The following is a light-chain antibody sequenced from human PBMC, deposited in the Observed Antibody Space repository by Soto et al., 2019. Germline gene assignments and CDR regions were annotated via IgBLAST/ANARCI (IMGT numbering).Light chain of an antibody. J-gene: IGKJ4*01. V-gene: IGKV1-17*03. CDR1: QDISNR. CDR2: SAS. CDR3: LRHDNYPLT. Sequence: DIQMTQSPSAMSASVGDRVTITCRASQDISNRLDWFQQKPGKVPKRLIYSASSLQSGIPTRFSGSGSGTEFTLTLSSLQPEDFGTYFCLRHDNYPLTFGGGTKVEIK.